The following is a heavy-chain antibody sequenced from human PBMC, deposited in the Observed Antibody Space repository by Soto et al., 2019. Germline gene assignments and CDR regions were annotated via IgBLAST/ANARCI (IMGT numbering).Heavy chain of an antibody. CDR2: VFYSGST. D-gene: IGHD4-17*01. Sequence: SETLSLTCSVSGASINSHYWSWIRQPPGRGLEWIGQVFYSGSTNYNPSPKSRVTISVDTSKNQFSLKLSSVTAADTAVYYCARVHDYGDYVYGMDVWGQGTTVTVSS. J-gene: IGHJ6*02. CDR3: ARVHDYGDYVYGMDV. CDR1: GASINSHY. V-gene: IGHV4-59*11.